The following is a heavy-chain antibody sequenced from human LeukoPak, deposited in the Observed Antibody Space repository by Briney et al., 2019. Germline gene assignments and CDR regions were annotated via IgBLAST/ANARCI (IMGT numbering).Heavy chain of an antibody. CDR3: ARVVWDNWFDP. Sequence: GASVKVSCKASGYTFTSYGISWVRQAPGQGLEWMGWISAYNGNTNYAQKIQDRVTMTTDTSTSTAYMELRSLRSDDTAVYYCARVVWDNWFDPWGQGTLVTVSS. CDR1: GYTFTSYG. J-gene: IGHJ5*02. CDR2: ISAYNGNT. D-gene: IGHD3-16*01. V-gene: IGHV1-18*01.